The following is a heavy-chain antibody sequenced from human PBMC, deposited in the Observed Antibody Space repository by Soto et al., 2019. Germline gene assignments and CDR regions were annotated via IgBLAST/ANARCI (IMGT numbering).Heavy chain of an antibody. J-gene: IGHJ4*02. V-gene: IGHV4-4*02. CDR3: ARTGTSVTRFDY. CDR2: VYHSGST. Sequence: QVQLQESGPGLVKPSGTLSLTCAVSGGSISTSNWWSWVRQPPGKGLEWIGEVYHSGSTNYNPSFKRRVARYVDSCQTQFSLKLNSVTAADTALYYCARTGTSVTRFDYWGQGSLVTVSS. D-gene: IGHD1-1*01. CDR1: GGSISTSNW.